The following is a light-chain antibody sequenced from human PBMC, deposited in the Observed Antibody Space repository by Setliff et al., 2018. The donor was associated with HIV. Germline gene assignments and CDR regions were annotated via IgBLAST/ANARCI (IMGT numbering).Light chain of an antibody. Sequence: QSALAQPASVSGSPGQSITFSCTGTSSDVGNYNLVSWYQHHPGKAPKLMLYEVTKRPSGISDRFSGSKSGDKASLTISGLQAEDEADYYCCSYAGSRTFYVFGTGTKVTVL. CDR1: SSDVGNYNL. V-gene: IGLV2-23*02. CDR2: EVT. J-gene: IGLJ1*01. CDR3: CSYAGSRTFYV.